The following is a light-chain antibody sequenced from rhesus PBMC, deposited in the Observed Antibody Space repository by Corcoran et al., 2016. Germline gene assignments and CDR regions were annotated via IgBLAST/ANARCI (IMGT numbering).Light chain of an antibody. Sequence: DIQMTQSPSSLSASVGDRVTITCRASENVNYYLNWYQQKPGKAPKPRIYKASTLQSGVPSRFSGHGSGTDYPVTISSRQPEDVATYYCQHGYGTPYSFGQGTKVEIK. CDR3: QHGYGTPYS. CDR2: KAS. J-gene: IGKJ2*01. CDR1: ENVNYY. V-gene: IGKV1-74*01.